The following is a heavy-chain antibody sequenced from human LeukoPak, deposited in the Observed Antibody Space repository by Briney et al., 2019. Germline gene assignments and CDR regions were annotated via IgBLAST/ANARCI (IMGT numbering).Heavy chain of an antibody. CDR1: GFTFSDYY. CDR2: ISSSGSTI. V-gene: IGHV3-11*01. J-gene: IGHJ3*02. Sequence: GGSLRLSCAASGFTFSDYYMSWIRQAPGKGLEWVSYISSSGSTIYYADSVKGRFTISRDNAKNSLYLQMNSLRAEDTAVYYCARDRNYYGSGSPIGAFDIWGQGTMVTVSS. D-gene: IGHD3-10*01. CDR3: ARDRNYYGSGSPIGAFDI.